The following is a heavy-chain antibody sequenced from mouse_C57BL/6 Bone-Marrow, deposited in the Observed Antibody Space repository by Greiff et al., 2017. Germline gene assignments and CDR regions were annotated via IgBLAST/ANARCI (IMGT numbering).Heavy chain of an antibody. D-gene: IGHD2-2*01. V-gene: IGHV1-7*01. CDR1: GYTFTSYW. CDR3: VHGYHWYFDV. CDR2: INPSSGYT. J-gene: IGHJ1*03. Sequence: VQLQQSGAELAKPGASVKLSCKASGYTFTSYWMHWVKQRPGQGLEWIGYINPSSGYTNYNQKFKDKATLTADKSSSTAYMQLSSLTYEDSAVYYCVHGYHWYFDVWGTGTTVTVSS.